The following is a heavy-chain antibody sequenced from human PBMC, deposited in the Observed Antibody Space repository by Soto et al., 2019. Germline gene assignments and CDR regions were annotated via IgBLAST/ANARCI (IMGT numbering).Heavy chain of an antibody. CDR3: ARSAGGNSFFEY. D-gene: IGHD2-21*02. CDR2: IYHGGTT. J-gene: IGHJ4*02. Sequence: QVQLQESGPGLVKPSGTLSLTCAVSGGSISSSNWWSWVRQSPGKGLEWIGEIYHGGTTNYNPSLKSRVTISVDKSKDQFSLKLTSVTAADTAVYYCARSAGGNSFFEYWGQGTLGTVSS. V-gene: IGHV4-4*02. CDR1: GGSISSSNW.